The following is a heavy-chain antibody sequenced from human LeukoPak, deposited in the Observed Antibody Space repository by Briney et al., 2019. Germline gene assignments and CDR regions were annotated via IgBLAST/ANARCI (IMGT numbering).Heavy chain of an antibody. J-gene: IGHJ6*02. D-gene: IGHD3-22*01. CDR2: ISDDGGKQ. V-gene: IGHV3-30-3*01. CDR1: GFSFSTYV. CDR3: ARGRNSSGTGRDYYYGMDV. Sequence: GGSLRLSCAASGFSFSTYVMRWVRQAPGKGLEWVAGISDDGGKQYYADSVKGRFTISRDNSKNTLYLQMNSLRAEDTAVYYCARGRNSSGTGRDYYYGMDVWGQGTTVTVSS.